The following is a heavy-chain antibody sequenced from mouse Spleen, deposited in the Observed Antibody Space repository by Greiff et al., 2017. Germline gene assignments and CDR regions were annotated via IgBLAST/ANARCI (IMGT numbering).Heavy chain of an antibody. CDR1: GFTFSDYY. Sequence: EVKLVESGGDLVQPGGSLKLSCAPSGFTFSDYYMYWVRQTPEQRLEWVAYLSNGGGSTYYPDTVKGRFTISRDNAKNTRYLQMSRLKAEDTAMYYCARQTYGYDWLTYWGQGTLVTVST. CDR3: ARQTYGYDWLTY. J-gene: IGHJ3*01. V-gene: IGHV5-12*01. CDR2: LSNGGGST. D-gene: IGHD2-2*01.